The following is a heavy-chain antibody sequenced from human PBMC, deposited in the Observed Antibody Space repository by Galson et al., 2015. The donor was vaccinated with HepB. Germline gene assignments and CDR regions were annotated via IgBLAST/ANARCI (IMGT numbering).Heavy chain of an antibody. CDR3: ARDFGVVPAAINWFDP. V-gene: IGHV3-7*01. D-gene: IGHD2-2*02. Sequence: SLRLSCAASGFTFGSYWMSWVRQAPGKGLEWVANIKQDGSEKYYVDSVKGRFTISRDNAKNSLYLQMNSLRAEDTAVYYCARDFGVVPAAINWFDPWGQGTLVTVSS. CDR1: GFTFGSYW. CDR2: IKQDGSEK. J-gene: IGHJ5*02.